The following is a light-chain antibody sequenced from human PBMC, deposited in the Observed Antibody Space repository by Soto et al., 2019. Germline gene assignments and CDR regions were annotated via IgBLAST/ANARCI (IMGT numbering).Light chain of an antibody. CDR3: MKVLQSPIT. CDR1: QSVLHSHGYHY. J-gene: IGKJ5*01. V-gene: IGKV2-28*01. CDR2: LDS. Sequence: ILMSQSPLFLPFTPGERASISCRCRQSVLHSHGYHYLDWYMQKPGQSPHLLIYLDSNRASGVNDRFSGSGSGTDFTLKISRVEDEDVGVYYCMKVLQSPITCGQGTQLEIK.